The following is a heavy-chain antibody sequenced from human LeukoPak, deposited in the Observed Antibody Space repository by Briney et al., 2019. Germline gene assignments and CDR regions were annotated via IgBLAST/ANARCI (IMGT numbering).Heavy chain of an antibody. Sequence: GGSLRLSCAASGFTFSSYAMHWVRQAPGKGLEWVAVISYDGSNKYHADSVKGRFTISRDNSKNTLYLQMNSLRAEDTAVYYCAREIEGDYRTFDYWGQGTLVTVSS. CDR2: ISYDGSNK. CDR1: GFTFSSYA. V-gene: IGHV3-30*04. J-gene: IGHJ4*02. D-gene: IGHD4-17*01. CDR3: AREIEGDYRTFDY.